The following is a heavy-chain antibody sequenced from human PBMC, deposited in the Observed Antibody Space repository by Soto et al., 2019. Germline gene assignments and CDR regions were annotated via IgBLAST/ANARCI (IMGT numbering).Heavy chain of an antibody. D-gene: IGHD4-4*01. CDR1: GCTFSSYA. J-gene: IGHJ6*02. V-gene: IGHV3-30-3*01. CDR3: ARERAPVTTPYGMDV. CDR2: ISYDGSNK. Sequence: GGSLRLSCAASGCTFSSYAMHWVRQAPGKGLEWVAVISYDGSNKYYADSVKGRCTISRDNSKNTLYLQMNSLRAEDTAVYYCARERAPVTTPYGMDVWGQGTTVTVSS.